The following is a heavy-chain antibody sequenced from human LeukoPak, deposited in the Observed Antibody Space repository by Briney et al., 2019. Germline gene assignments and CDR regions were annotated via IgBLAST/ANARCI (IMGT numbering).Heavy chain of an antibody. CDR1: GFTFGNHA. CDR3: TRVDNYDSSSFYYGYFDY. J-gene: IGHJ4*02. CDR2: IRNKAYGERP. D-gene: IGHD3-22*01. Sequence: PGRSLRLSCTASGFTFGNHAMSCVRQAPGKGLEWVGFIRNKAYGERPDYAASVQGRFTITRDDSESIAYQQMSSLKTEDTGVYYCTRVDNYDSSSFYYGYFDYWGQGTLVTVSS. V-gene: IGHV3-49*04.